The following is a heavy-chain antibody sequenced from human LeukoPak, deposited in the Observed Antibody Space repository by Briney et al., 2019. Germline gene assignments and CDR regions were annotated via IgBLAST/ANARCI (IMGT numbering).Heavy chain of an antibody. V-gene: IGHV4-59*08. CDR1: GGSISSYY. J-gene: IGHJ4*02. Sequence: PSETLSLTCTVSGGSISSYYWSWIRQPPGKGLEWIGYIYYSGSTYYNPSLKSRVTISVDTPKNQFSLKLSSVTAADTAVYYCARHTMVRGVIIGPVDYWGQGTLVTVSS. CDR2: IYYSGST. CDR3: ARHTMVRGVIIGPVDY. D-gene: IGHD3-10*01.